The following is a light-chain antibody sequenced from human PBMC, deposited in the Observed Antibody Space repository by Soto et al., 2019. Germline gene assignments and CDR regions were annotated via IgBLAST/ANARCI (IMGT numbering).Light chain of an antibody. CDR3: QQRGDLIVT. V-gene: IGKV3-11*01. CDR1: QSVSSY. Sequence: EIVLTQSPATLSLSPGERATLSCRASQSVSSYLAWYQQKPGQAPRLLIYDASNRATGIPARFSGSGSGTDSTLTISSLEPGDSGIYYCQQRGDLIVTFGGGTKVEI. CDR2: DAS. J-gene: IGKJ4*01.